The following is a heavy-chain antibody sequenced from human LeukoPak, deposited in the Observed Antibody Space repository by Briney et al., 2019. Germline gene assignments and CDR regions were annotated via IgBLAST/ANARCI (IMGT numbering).Heavy chain of an antibody. V-gene: IGHV3-33*06. J-gene: IGHJ5*02. CDR3: AKGSELLWFGELWFDP. D-gene: IGHD3-10*01. CDR1: GFTFSSYG. CDR2: IWYGGSNK. Sequence: GGSLRLSCAASGFTFSSYGMHWVRQAPGKGLEWVAVIWYGGSNKYYADSVKGRFTISRDNSKNTLYLQMNSLRAEDTAVYYCAKGSELLWFGELWFDPWGQGTLVTVSS.